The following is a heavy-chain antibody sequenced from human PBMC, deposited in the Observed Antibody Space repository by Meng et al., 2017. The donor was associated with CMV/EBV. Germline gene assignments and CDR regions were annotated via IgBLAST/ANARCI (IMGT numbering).Heavy chain of an antibody. Sequence: SETLSLTCAISGDSVSSNSAAWNWIRQSPSRGLEWLGRTYYRSKWYNDYAVSVKSRITINPDISKNQFSLQLNSVTPEDTAVYYCARALAVAGRRDFDYWGQGTLVTVSS. J-gene: IGHJ4*02. CDR3: ARALAVAGRRDFDY. CDR2: TYYRSKWYN. V-gene: IGHV6-1*01. CDR1: GDSVSSNSAA. D-gene: IGHD6-19*01.